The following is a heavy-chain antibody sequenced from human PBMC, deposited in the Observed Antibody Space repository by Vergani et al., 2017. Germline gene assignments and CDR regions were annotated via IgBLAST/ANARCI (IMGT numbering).Heavy chain of an antibody. CDR2: INPILGIA. Sequence: QVQLVQSGAEVKKPGSSVKVSCKASGGTFSSYTISWVRQAPGQGLEWMGRINPILGIANYAQKFQGRVTITADKSTSTAYMELSSLRSEDTAVYYCARAAFGYDSSRGYFDYWGQGTLVTVSS. J-gene: IGHJ4*02. V-gene: IGHV1-69*02. D-gene: IGHD3-22*01. CDR3: ARAAFGYDSSRGYFDY. CDR1: GGTFSSYT.